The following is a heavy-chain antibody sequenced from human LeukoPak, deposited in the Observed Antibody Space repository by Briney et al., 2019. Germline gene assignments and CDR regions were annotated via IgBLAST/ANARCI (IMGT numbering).Heavy chain of an antibody. CDR2: INPSGGST. Sequence: ASVKVSCKASGYTFTSYYMHWVRQAPGQGLEWMGIINPSGGSTSYAQKFQGRVTMIRDTSTSTVYMELSSLRSEDTAVYYCARDLVDRGWTHYFDYWGQGTLVTVSS. D-gene: IGHD6-19*01. CDR3: ARDLVDRGWTHYFDY. V-gene: IGHV1-46*01. CDR1: GYTFTSYY. J-gene: IGHJ4*02.